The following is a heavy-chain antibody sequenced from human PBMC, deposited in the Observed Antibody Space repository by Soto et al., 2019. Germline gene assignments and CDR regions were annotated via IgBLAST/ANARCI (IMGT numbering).Heavy chain of an antibody. Sequence: WASVKVSCKASGYSFTSLDINWARQATGQGLEWMGWMNPNSGNTGYAQKFQGRVTMTRNTSISTAYMELSSLRSEDTAVYYCARDVPTTTVTTYHYYYGMDVWGQGTTVTVSS. V-gene: IGHV1-8*01. CDR1: GYSFTSLD. CDR3: ARDVPTTTVTTYHYYYGMDV. D-gene: IGHD4-17*01. CDR2: MNPNSGNT. J-gene: IGHJ6*02.